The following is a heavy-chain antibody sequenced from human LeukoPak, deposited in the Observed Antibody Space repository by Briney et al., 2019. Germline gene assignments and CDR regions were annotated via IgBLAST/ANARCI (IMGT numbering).Heavy chain of an antibody. Sequence: AGGSLRLSCTASGFSFSNYGMHWVRQAPGKGLEWVALIWHDGSNRYYAEAVKGRFTISSDNSKNMLYLQMSSLRAEDTAVYYCARDRGYSYGHPFDFWGQGTLVTVSS. D-gene: IGHD5-18*01. V-gene: IGHV3-33*01. CDR2: IWHDGSNR. CDR1: GFSFSNYG. J-gene: IGHJ4*02. CDR3: ARDRGYSYGHPFDF.